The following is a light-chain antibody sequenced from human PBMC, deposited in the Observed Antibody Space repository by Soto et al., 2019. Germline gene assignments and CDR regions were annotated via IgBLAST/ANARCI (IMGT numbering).Light chain of an antibody. CDR1: QSVSSNY. CDR3: HQYGGSPPT. V-gene: IGKV3-20*01. Sequence: EIVLTQSPGTLSLSPGERATLSCRASQSVSSNYLAWYQRKPGQAPRLLISGASSRATDIPNRFSGSGSGTDFTLTITRLEPEDFAVYFCHQYGGSPPTFGQGTKVEIK. CDR2: GAS. J-gene: IGKJ1*01.